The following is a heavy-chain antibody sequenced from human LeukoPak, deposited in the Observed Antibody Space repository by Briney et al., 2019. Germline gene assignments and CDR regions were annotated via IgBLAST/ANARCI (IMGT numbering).Heavy chain of an antibody. Sequence: SETLSLTCAVYGGSFSGYYWSWIRQPPGKGLEWIGEINHSGSTNYNPSLKSRVTISVDTFKNQFSLKLSSVTAADTAVYYCAGGHVSCSSTSCYTESYNWFDPWGQGTLVTVSS. V-gene: IGHV4-34*01. CDR1: GGSFSGYY. D-gene: IGHD2-2*02. J-gene: IGHJ5*02. CDR2: INHSGST. CDR3: AGGHVSCSSTSCYTESYNWFDP.